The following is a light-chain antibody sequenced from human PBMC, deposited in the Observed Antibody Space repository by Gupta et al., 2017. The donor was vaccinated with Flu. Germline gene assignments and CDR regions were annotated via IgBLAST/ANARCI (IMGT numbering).Light chain of an antibody. J-gene: IGKJ5*01. Sequence: GERATLSCRASQSVSSYLAWYQQKPGQAPRLLIYDASNRATGIPARFSGSGSGTDFTLTISSLEPEDFAVYYCQQRSNWPVTFGQGTRLVIK. CDR2: DAS. V-gene: IGKV3-11*01. CDR1: QSVSSY. CDR3: QQRSNWPVT.